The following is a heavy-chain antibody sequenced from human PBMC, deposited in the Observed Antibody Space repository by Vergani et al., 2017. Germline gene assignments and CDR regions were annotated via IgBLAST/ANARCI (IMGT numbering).Heavy chain of an antibody. CDR3: ARSRPYCTSGSCPAI. CDR1: GASMSSVGYY. CDR2: IHTGGST. Sequence: QVQLQESGPGLVKPSQTLSLTCTVSGASMSSVGYYWSWIRPPAGKGPEWIGHIHTGGSTDLNPPFKSRVSISVDTSKSQFALKLNSVTVADTAVYYCARSRPYCTSGSCPAIWGQGTLVTVSS. J-gene: IGHJ4*02. V-gene: IGHV4-61*02. D-gene: IGHD2-15*01.